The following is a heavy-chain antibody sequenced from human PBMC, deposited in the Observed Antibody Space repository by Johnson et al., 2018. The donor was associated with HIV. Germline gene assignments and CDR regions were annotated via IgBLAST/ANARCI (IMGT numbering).Heavy chain of an antibody. Sequence: QVQLVESGGGVVQPGRSLRLSCAASGFTFSSYAMHWVRQAPGKGLEWVALVSYDGSVKYYADSVKGRFTISRDNSKNTLYLQMNSLRAEDTAVYYCARDQGPATGSAFDIWGQGTMVTVSS. CDR3: ARDQGPATGSAFDI. D-gene: IGHD1-26*01. J-gene: IGHJ3*02. CDR1: GFTFSSYA. CDR2: VSYDGSVK. V-gene: IGHV3-30*14.